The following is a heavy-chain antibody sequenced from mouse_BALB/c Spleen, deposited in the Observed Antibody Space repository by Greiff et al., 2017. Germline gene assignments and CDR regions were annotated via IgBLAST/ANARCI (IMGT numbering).Heavy chain of an antibody. V-gene: IGHV5-6*01. CDR3: ARVYGNSFDY. CDR1: GFTFSSYG. CDR2: ISSGGSYT. Sequence: EVKLVESGGDLVKPGGSLKLSCAASGFTFSSYGMSWVRQTPDKRLEWVATISSGGSYTYYPDSVKGRFTISRDNAKNTLYLQMSSLKSEDTAMYYCARVYGNSFDYWGQGTTLTVSS. D-gene: IGHD2-1*01. J-gene: IGHJ2*01.